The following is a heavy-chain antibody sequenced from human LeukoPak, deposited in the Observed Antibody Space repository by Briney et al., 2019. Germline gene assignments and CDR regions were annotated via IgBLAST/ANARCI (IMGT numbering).Heavy chain of an antibody. V-gene: IGHV1-2*02. CDR1: GYTFTGDY. D-gene: IGHD6-13*01. Sequence: GASVKVSCKASGYTFTGDYMHWVRQAPGQGVEWMGWINPNSGGTNYAQKFQGRVTMTRDTSISTAYMELSRLRSDDTAVYYCARALAAAGTPVFDPWGQGTLVTVSS. J-gene: IGHJ5*02. CDR3: ARALAAAGTPVFDP. CDR2: INPNSGGT.